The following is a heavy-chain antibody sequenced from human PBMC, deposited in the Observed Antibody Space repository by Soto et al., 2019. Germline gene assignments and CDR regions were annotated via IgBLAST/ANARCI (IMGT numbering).Heavy chain of an antibody. CDR2: ISYDGSNK. CDR3: ARIYGSGSYPHYYYYSGMDV. D-gene: IGHD3-10*01. Sequence: GGSLRLSCAASGFTFSSYAMHWVRQAPGKGLEWVAVISYDGSNKYYADSVKGRFTISRDNSKNTLYLQMNSLRAEDTAVYYCARIYGSGSYPHYYYYSGMDVWGQGTTVTVSS. CDR1: GFTFSSYA. V-gene: IGHV3-30-3*01. J-gene: IGHJ6*02.